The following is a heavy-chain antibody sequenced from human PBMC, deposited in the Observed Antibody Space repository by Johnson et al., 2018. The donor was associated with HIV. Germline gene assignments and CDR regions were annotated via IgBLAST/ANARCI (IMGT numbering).Heavy chain of an antibody. V-gene: IGHV3-30*18. CDR3: AKDELGMGIGGAFDI. D-gene: IGHD3-3*01. CDR1: GFTFSSYG. Sequence: QVQLVESGGGVVQPGRSLRLSCEASGFTFSSYGMHWVRQAPGKGLEWVAVISYDGSNKNYADSVKGRFTISRDNSKNTLYLQMNSLRAEDTAVYYCAKDELGMGIGGAFDIWGQGTMVTVSS. J-gene: IGHJ3*02. CDR2: ISYDGSNK.